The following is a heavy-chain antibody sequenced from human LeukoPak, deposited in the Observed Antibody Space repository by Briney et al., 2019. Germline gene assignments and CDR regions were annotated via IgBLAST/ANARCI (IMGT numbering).Heavy chain of an antibody. CDR1: GYTFTDYS. CDR3: ARDLYCNSAKCYSNWFDT. CDR2: INPKNGGT. V-gene: IGHV1-2*02. Sequence: ASVKVSCKPSGYTFTDYSIHWLRQVPGQGPEWIGWINPKNGGTNYAQTFQGRVTMTRDTSITTAYMELGSLRSDDTAVYYCARDLYCNSAKCYSNWFDTWGQGTLVTVSS. J-gene: IGHJ5*02. D-gene: IGHD2/OR15-2a*01.